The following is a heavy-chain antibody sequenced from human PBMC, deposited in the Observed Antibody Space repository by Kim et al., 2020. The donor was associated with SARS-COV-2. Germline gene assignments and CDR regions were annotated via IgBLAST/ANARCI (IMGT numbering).Heavy chain of an antibody. D-gene: IGHD3-3*01. J-gene: IGHJ4*03. V-gene: IGHV3-74*01. CDR3: GRGSRVADS. Sequence: GGSLRLSCAASGFIFNSYWMHWVRQVPGKGLVWVSRISGDGSTTNYADSVKGRFTISRDNAKNMLYLQMNSLRGEDTAVYYCGRGSRVADSWGHGTLVTVSS. CDR2: ISGDGSTT. CDR1: GFIFNSYW.